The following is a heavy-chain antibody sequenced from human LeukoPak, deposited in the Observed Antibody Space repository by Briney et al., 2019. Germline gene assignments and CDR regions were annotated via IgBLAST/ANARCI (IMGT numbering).Heavy chain of an antibody. CDR3: AELGITMIGGV. J-gene: IGHJ6*04. Sequence: GGSLRLSCAASGFTFSSYGMSWVRQAPGKGLEWVSAISGSGGSTYYADSVKGRFTIYRDNAKNSLYLQMNSLRAEDTAVYYCAELGITMIGGVWGKGTTVTISS. D-gene: IGHD3-10*02. CDR2: ISGSGGST. V-gene: IGHV3-23*01. CDR1: GFTFSSYG.